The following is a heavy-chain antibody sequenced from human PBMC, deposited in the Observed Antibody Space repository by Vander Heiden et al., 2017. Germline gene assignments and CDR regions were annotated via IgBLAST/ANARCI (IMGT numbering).Heavy chain of an antibody. J-gene: IGHJ4*02. V-gene: IGHV4-34*01. D-gene: IGHD3-22*01. CDR3: ARGEIADY. CDR1: GGSFSGYY. CDR2: INHSGST. Sequence: QVQLQQWGAGLLKPSETPSLTCAVYGGSFSGYYWSWIRQPPGKGLEWIGEINHSGSTNYNPSIKSRVTISVDTSKNQFSLKLSSVTAADTAVYYCARGEIADYWVQGTLVTVSS.